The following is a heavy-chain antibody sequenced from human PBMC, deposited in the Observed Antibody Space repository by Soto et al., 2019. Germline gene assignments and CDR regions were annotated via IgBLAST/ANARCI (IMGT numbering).Heavy chain of an antibody. V-gene: IGHV3-9*01. Sequence: EVQLVESGGGLVQPGRSLRLSCAASGFTFDDYAMHWVRQAPGKGLEWVSGISWNSGSIGYADSVKGRFTISRDNAKNSLYLQMNSLRAEDTALYYCANGRLVRARLAFDYWGQGTLVTVSS. J-gene: IGHJ4*02. CDR1: GFTFDDYA. CDR3: ANGRLVRARLAFDY. D-gene: IGHD6-6*01. CDR2: ISWNSGSI.